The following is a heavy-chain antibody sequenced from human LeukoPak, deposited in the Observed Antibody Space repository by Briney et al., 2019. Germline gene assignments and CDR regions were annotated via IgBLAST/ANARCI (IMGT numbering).Heavy chain of an antibody. CDR3: AKSIAGTTLDYFDY. CDR2: ISGSGGST. J-gene: IGHJ4*02. D-gene: IGHD1-1*01. Sequence: GGSLRLSCAASGFTFSSYAMSWVRQAPGKGLEWVSAISGSGGSTYYADSVKGRFIISRDNSKNTLYLQMNSLRAEDTAVYHCAKSIAGTTLDYFDYWGQGTLVTVSS. CDR1: GFTFSSYA. V-gene: IGHV3-23*01.